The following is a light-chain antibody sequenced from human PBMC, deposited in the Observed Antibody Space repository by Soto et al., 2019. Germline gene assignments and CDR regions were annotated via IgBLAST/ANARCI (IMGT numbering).Light chain of an antibody. Sequence: IWMTQSPSSLSASVGDRVTITCRASQTITTHVNWYQQKPGKDPKLLIYAESSLQSGVPSTFSGRGSGTDFTLTISSLQPEELATYGCHQTYNIPWTVGQVTKGELK. CDR3: HQTYNIPWT. V-gene: IGKV1-39*01. J-gene: IGKJ1*01. CDR1: QTITTH. CDR2: AES.